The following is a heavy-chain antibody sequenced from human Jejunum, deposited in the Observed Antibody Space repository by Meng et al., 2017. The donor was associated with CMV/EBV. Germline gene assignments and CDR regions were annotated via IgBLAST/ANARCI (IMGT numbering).Heavy chain of an antibody. J-gene: IGHJ4*02. Sequence: YTFTGYYIHWVRQAPGQGLEWMGRINPNSGGTNYAQKFQGRVTMTRDTSISTAYMELSNLRSDGTAVYYCAREGLTIAVADYYFDSWGQGTLVTVSS. V-gene: IGHV1-2*06. CDR1: YTFTGYY. CDR3: AREGLTIAVADYYFDS. D-gene: IGHD6-19*01. CDR2: INPNSGGT.